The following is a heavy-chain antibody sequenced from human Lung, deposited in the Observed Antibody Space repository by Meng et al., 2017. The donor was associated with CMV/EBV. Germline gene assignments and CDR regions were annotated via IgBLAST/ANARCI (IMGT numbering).Heavy chain of an antibody. CDR3: ARGLGYGDYEMNYLDY. CDR2: ISGNHRHI. V-gene: IGHV3-21*01. CDR1: GFTFRVSS. Sequence: SXAASGFTFRVSSMNWVRQAPGKGLEWVASISGNHRHIHYADSVKGRFTISRDNGKESLYLEMNSLRVEDTAVYYCARGLGYGDYEMNYLDYWGQGTLVTVSS. J-gene: IGHJ4*02. D-gene: IGHD4-17*01.